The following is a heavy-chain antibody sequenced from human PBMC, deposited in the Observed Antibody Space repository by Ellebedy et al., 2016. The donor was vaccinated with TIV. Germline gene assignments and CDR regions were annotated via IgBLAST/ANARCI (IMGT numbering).Heavy chain of an antibody. J-gene: IGHJ4*02. CDR3: AKEGARNGTTITGPFDF. CDR2: INWNGDNV. D-gene: IGHD5-12*01. CDR1: GFTFDNYA. Sequence: GGSLRLSCATSGFTFDNYAMHWVRQGPGKGLEWVSGINWNGDNVVYADSVKGRFTISRDNAKNALYLHMNGLRNEDMAVYYCAKEGARNGTTITGPFDFWGQGTLVTVSS. V-gene: IGHV3-9*03.